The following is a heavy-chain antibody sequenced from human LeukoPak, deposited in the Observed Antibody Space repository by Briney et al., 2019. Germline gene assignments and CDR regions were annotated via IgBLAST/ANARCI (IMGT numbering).Heavy chain of an antibody. D-gene: IGHD6-13*01. J-gene: IGHJ5*01. CDR2: INPNSGDT. Sequence: GASVKVSCKASGYSLTGNYLHWVRQAPGQGLEWMGWINPNSGDTNYAQKFEGRVAMTGDTSISTGYLELSRLRYDDAAIYYCARGLATAGRGLDWFDSWGQGTLVTISS. CDR3: ARGLATAGRGLDWFDS. V-gene: IGHV1-2*02. CDR1: GYSLTGNY.